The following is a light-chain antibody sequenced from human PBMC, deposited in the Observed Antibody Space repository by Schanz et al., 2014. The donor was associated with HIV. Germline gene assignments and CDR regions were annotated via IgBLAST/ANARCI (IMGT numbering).Light chain of an antibody. CDR3: QQYYSTPVT. Sequence: DIVMTQSPDSLAVSLGERAAINCTSSQSVLLSSNNKTYLAWYQQKPGQPPKLLIYWASTRKFGVPDRFSGSGSGTDFTLTISSLQAEDVAVYYCQQYYSTPVTFGQGTRLEIK. CDR1: QSVLLSSNNKTY. V-gene: IGKV4-1*01. J-gene: IGKJ5*01. CDR2: WAS.